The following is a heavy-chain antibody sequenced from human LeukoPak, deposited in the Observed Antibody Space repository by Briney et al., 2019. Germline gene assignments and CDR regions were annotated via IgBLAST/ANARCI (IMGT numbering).Heavy chain of an antibody. V-gene: IGHV3-7*03. Sequence: AGGSLRLSCAASGFTFSDFWMTWIRQPPGQGLEWVAHIKQDGSGRKYVDSVKGRFTISRDNAKKSLYLQMNSLRAEDTAIYYCVRDVGWYRFDYWGQGALVTVSS. J-gene: IGHJ4*02. CDR1: GFTFSDFW. CDR3: VRDVGWYRFDY. D-gene: IGHD6-19*01. CDR2: IKQDGSGR.